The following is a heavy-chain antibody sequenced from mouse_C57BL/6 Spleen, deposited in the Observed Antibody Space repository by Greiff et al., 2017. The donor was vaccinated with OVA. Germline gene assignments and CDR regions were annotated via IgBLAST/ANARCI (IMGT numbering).Heavy chain of an antibody. CDR3: AREGYYSTAWFAY. D-gene: IGHD2-5*01. J-gene: IGHJ3*01. CDR1: GYSITSGYY. V-gene: IGHV3-6*01. CDR2: ISYDGSN. Sequence: ESGPGLVKPSQSLSLTCSVTGYSITSGYYWNWIRQFPGNKLEWMGYISYDGSNNYNPSLKNRISITRDTSKNQFFLKLNSVTTEDTATYYCAREGYYSTAWFAYWGQGTLVTVSA.